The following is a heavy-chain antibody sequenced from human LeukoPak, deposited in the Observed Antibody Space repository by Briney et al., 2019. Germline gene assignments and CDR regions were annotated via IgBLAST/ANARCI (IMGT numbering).Heavy chain of an antibody. CDR2: ISYDGSNK. V-gene: IGHV3-30*03. Sequence: PGGSLRLSCAASGFTFSSYGMHWVRQAPGKGLEWVAVISYDGSNKYYADSVKGRFTISRDNSKNTLYLQMNSLRAEDTAVYYCARVTVAKDAFDIWGQGTMVTVSS. CDR1: GFTFSSYG. J-gene: IGHJ3*02. D-gene: IGHD4-23*01. CDR3: ARVTVAKDAFDI.